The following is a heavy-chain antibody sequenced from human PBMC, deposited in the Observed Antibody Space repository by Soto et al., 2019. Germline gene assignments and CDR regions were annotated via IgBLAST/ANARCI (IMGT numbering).Heavy chain of an antibody. D-gene: IGHD2-21*01. CDR3: ARGGEPIDY. Sequence: QVQLVQSGAEEKKPGASVKVSCKASGYTFTSYAMHWVRQAPGQRLEWMGWITAGNGNTKYSQKVQGRVTITRDTSASTAYMELSSLRSEDTAVYYCARGGEPIDYWGHGTLVTVSS. CDR2: ITAGNGNT. V-gene: IGHV1-3*05. CDR1: GYTFTSYA. J-gene: IGHJ4*01.